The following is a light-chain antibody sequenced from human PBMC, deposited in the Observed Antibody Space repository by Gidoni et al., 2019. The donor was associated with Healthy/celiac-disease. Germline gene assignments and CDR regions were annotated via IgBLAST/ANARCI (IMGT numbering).Light chain of an antibody. Sequence: EIVLTQSPATLSLSPGERATLSCRASQSVSSYLAWYQQKPGQAPRLLIYDASNRATGIPARFIGSGSGTDFTLTISSLEPEDFAVYYCQQRSNWGLTFGGGTKVEIK. V-gene: IGKV3-11*01. CDR3: QQRSNWGLT. J-gene: IGKJ4*01. CDR2: DAS. CDR1: QSVSSY.